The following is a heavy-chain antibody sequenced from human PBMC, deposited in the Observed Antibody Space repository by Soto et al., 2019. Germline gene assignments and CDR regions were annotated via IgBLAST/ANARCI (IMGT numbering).Heavy chain of an antibody. CDR3: ASLDIVVVVAATHPGPRSNWFDP. Sequence: QVQLVESGGGVVQPGRSLRLSCAASGFTFSSYAMHWVRQAPGKGLEWVAVISYDGSKKYYADSVKGRFTISRDNSKNTPYLKMNSLRAEDTAVYYCASLDIVVVVAATHPGPRSNWFDPWGQGTLVTVSS. CDR2: ISYDGSKK. V-gene: IGHV3-30-3*01. J-gene: IGHJ5*02. D-gene: IGHD2-15*01. CDR1: GFTFSSYA.